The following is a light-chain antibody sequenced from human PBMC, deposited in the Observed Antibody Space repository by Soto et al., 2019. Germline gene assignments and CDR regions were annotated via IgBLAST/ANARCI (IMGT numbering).Light chain of an antibody. CDR1: QGIRND. V-gene: IGKV1-6*01. Sequence: AIQITHSPSSLSASVVDTVTITFLASQGIRNDLNWYQQKPGKAPKLLIFAASNLQSGVSSRFSGSGSGTDFTLTISSLQPEDFATYYCLKDYNYPRKFGQGTKVDIK. CDR3: LKDYNYPRK. CDR2: AAS. J-gene: IGKJ1*01.